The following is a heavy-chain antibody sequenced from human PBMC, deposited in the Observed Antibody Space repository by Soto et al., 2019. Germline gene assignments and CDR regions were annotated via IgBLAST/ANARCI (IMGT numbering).Heavy chain of an antibody. J-gene: IGHJ4*02. CDR3: AKLRDFVVLPAGILDY. Sequence: EVQLLESGGGLVQPGGSLRLTCAASGVTFSSYGISWIRLSPGKGLEWVSVISGGGDTTYYTPSVKGRFTISRDDFRNTLYLQINSLRTEDTAIYYCAKLRDFVVLPAGILDYWGPGTLVTVSS. D-gene: IGHD2-8*01. V-gene: IGHV3-23*01. CDR1: GVTFSSYG. CDR2: ISGGGDTT.